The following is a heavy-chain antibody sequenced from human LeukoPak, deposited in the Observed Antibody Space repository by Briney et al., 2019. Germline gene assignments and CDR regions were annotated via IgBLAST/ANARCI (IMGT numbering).Heavy chain of an antibody. CDR2: MNPNSGNT. CDR3: ATELRYFDWLSPRLGAFDI. V-gene: IGHV1-8*02. J-gene: IGHJ3*02. D-gene: IGHD3-9*01. CDR1: GYTFTGYY. Sequence: ALVKVSCKASGYTFTGYYMHWVRQAPGQGLEWMGWMNPNSGNTGYAQKFQGRVTMTRNTSISTAYMELSSLRSEDTAVYYCATELRYFDWLSPRLGAFDIWGQGTMVTISS.